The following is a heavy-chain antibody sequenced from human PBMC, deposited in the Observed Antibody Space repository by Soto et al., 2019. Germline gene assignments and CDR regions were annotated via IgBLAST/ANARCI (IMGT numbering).Heavy chain of an antibody. CDR2: ISAYNGNT. CDR1: GYTFTSYG. J-gene: IGHJ6*02. D-gene: IGHD1-20*01. Sequence: QVQLVQSGAEVKKPGASVKVSCKASGYTFTSYGISWVRQAPGQGLEWMGWISAYNGNTNYAQKLQGRVTMTTDTSTSTAYMELRGLRSDDTAVYYCATYDNWNDGGYYYYGMDVWGQGTTVTVSS. V-gene: IGHV1-18*01. CDR3: ATYDNWNDGGYYYYGMDV.